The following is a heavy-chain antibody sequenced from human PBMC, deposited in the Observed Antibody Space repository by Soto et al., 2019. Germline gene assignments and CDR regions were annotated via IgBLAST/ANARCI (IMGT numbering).Heavy chain of an antibody. CDR2: IYYSGST. CDR3: ARNSGSYYRWFDP. Sequence: PSETLSLTCTISGCSISGYYWSWIRQPPGKGLEWIGYIYYSGSTNYNPSLKSRVTISVDTSKNQFSLKLNSVTAADTAVYYCARNSGSYYRWFDPWGQGTLVTVSS. V-gene: IGHV4-59*01. D-gene: IGHD1-26*01. J-gene: IGHJ5*02. CDR1: GCSISGYY.